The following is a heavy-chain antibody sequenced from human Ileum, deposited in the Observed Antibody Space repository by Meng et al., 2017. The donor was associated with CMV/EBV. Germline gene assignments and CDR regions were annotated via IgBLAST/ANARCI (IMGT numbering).Heavy chain of an antibody. CDR3: ARWFGYWGGYFGN. CDR1: GFTLSGHG. J-gene: IGHJ4*02. CDR2: ISFDGSNQ. Sequence: CATSGFTLSGHGMHWVRQAPGKGLEWVALISFDGSNQGYADSVKGRFTISRDNSKNTVYLQMNSLRAEDTAVYYCARWFGYWGGYFGNWGQGTLVTVSS. V-gene: IGHV3-33*05. D-gene: IGHD2-15*01.